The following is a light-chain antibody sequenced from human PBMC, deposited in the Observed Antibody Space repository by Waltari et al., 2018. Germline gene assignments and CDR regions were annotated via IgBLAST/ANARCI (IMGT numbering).Light chain of an antibody. CDR3: QQYNNYPLS. CDR1: MSISSW. Sequence: DIQMTQSPSTLSASVGDRVSITCRASMSISSWVAWYQQKPGEAPNLLIYKASSLESGVPTRFSGSGSGTEFTLTISSLQPDDFATYYCQQYNNYPLSFGGGTKVEIK. J-gene: IGKJ4*01. V-gene: IGKV1-5*03. CDR2: KAS.